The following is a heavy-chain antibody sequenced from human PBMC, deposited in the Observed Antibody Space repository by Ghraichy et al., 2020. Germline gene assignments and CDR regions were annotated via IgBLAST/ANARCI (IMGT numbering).Heavy chain of an antibody. CDR2: ISYDGSYK. J-gene: IGHJ4*02. D-gene: IGHD6-13*01. Sequence: GGSLRLSCVASGFPFRSYAMHWVRQAPGKGLEWVAVISYDGSYKYYADSVVGRFTIFRDNSKNTLSLQMNSLRAEDTAVYYCARDPGYSSRGGYFDYWGQGTLVTVSS. CDR1: GFPFRSYA. V-gene: IGHV3-30*04. CDR3: ARDPGYSSRGGYFDY.